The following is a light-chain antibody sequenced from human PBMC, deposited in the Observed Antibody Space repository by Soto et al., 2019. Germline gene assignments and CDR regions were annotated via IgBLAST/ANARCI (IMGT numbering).Light chain of an antibody. CDR3: QQSYIAPWT. Sequence: DIQMTQSPSSLSASVGDRVTITCRASLPVTNYLSWYQQKPGKAPKLFIYAASRLQSGVPSRFSGGGSGTDFTLTIRSLLPEDFATYYCQQSYIAPWTFGQGTKVYSK. J-gene: IGKJ1*01. V-gene: IGKV1-39*01. CDR2: AAS. CDR1: LPVTNY.